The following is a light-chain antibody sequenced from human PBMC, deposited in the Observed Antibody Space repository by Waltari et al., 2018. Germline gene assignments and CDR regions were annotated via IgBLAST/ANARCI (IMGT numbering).Light chain of an antibody. Sequence: EIVMTQSPGTLSVSPGERLTLSCRASQSVSSHLAWYQQKPGQTPTLLIYGASTRATAMPARFSGSGSGTEFTLTISSLQSEDFADYYCQQYSDWPYTFGQGTKLEIK. V-gene: IGKV3-15*01. J-gene: IGKJ2*01. CDR2: GAS. CDR3: QQYSDWPYT. CDR1: QSVSSH.